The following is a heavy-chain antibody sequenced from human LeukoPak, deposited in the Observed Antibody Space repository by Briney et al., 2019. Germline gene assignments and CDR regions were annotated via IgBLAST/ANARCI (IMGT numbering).Heavy chain of an antibody. Sequence: LGESLKISCKGSGYSFTSYWIGWVRQMPGKGLEWMGIIYPGDSDTRYSPSFQGQVTISADKSISTAYLQWSSLKASDTAMYYCARPSILTGYYSRIWAQDRSDAFDVWGQGTMVTVSS. CDR2: IYPGDSDT. J-gene: IGHJ3*01. CDR1: GYSFTSYW. CDR3: ARPSILTGYYSRIWAQDRSDAFDV. V-gene: IGHV5-51*01. D-gene: IGHD3-9*01.